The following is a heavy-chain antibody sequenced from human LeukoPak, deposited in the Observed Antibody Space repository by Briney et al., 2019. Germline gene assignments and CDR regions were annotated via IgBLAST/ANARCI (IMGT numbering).Heavy chain of an antibody. J-gene: IGHJ3*02. V-gene: IGHV3-48*01. CDR1: GFTFSSYS. CDR3: ARPERYCSGGSCFPDAFDI. D-gene: IGHD2-15*01. Sequence: GGSLRLSCAASGFTFSSYSMNWVRQAPGKGLEWVSYISSSSTIYYADSVKGRFTISRDNAKNSLYLQMNSLRAEDTAVYYCARPERYCSGGSCFPDAFDIWGQGTMVTVSS. CDR2: ISSSSTI.